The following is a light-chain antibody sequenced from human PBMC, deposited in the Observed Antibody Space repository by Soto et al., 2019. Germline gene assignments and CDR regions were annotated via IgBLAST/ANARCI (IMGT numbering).Light chain of an antibody. CDR1: SSDVGGYNY. V-gene: IGLV2-14*01. CDR3: CSYTTSNTRQIV. Sequence: QSALXQPASVSGSPVQSITISCTGTSSDVGGYNYVSWYQQHPGKAPKFMIYDVSNRPSGVSNRFSGSKSGNTASLTISGLQAEDEADYYCCSYTTSNTRQIVFGTGTKVTVL. J-gene: IGLJ1*01. CDR2: DVS.